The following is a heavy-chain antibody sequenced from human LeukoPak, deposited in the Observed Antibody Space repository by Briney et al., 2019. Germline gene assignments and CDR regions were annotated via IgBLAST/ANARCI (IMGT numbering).Heavy chain of an antibody. D-gene: IGHD3-22*01. Sequence: ASVKVSCKASGYTFTSYYMHWVRQAPGQGLEWMGIINPSGGSTSYAQKFQGRVTMTRDMSTSTVYMELSSLRSEDTAVYYCARDLTEYYYDSSGYYSPLYFDYWGQGTLVTVSS. CDR3: ARDLTEYYYDSSGYYSPLYFDY. J-gene: IGHJ4*02. V-gene: IGHV1-46*01. CDR2: INPSGGST. CDR1: GYTFTSYY.